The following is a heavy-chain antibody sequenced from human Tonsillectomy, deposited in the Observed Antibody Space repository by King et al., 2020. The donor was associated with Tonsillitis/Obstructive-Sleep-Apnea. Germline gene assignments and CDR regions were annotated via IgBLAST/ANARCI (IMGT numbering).Heavy chain of an antibody. CDR2: IKSKTDGGTT. V-gene: IGHV3-15*01. Sequence: VQLVESGGGLVKPGGSLRLSCAASGFTFSNAWMSWVRQAPGKGLEWVGRIKSKTDGGTTDYAAPVKGRFTISRDDSKNTLYLQMNSMKTEDTAAYYCTTIYGSSPNYYYYYMDVWGKGTTVTVSS. CDR3: TTIYGSSPNYYYYYMDV. D-gene: IGHD2/OR15-2a*01. J-gene: IGHJ6*03. CDR1: GFTFSNAW.